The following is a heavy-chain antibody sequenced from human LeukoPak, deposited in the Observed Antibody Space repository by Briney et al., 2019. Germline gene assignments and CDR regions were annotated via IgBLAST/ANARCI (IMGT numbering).Heavy chain of an antibody. V-gene: IGHV4-34*01. CDR1: GGSHSGYH. D-gene: IGHD3-22*01. J-gene: IGHJ6*03. CDR2: ISHSGST. Sequence: SETLSLPCALYGGSHSGYHWRWIRQPPGKGREWIGEISHSGSTNYNPPLKSRLTIPVDTSNNQLSLTLSSVTAADTAVYYCARDRFDDSSGYYYHYYYYMDVWGKGTTVTVSS. CDR3: ARDRFDDSSGYYYHYYYYMDV.